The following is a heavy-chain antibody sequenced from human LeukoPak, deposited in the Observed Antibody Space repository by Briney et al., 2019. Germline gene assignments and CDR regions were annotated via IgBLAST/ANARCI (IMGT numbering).Heavy chain of an antibody. Sequence: SETLSLTCTVSGGSISSGGYYWSWIRQHPGKGLEWIGYIYYSGSTNYNPSLKSRVTISVDTSKSQFSLKLNSVTAADTAVYYCARGCQYYYDRSRYYPYWSFDLWGRGTLVTVSS. D-gene: IGHD3-22*01. CDR3: ARGCQYYYDRSRYYPYWSFDL. V-gene: IGHV4-61*08. CDR2: IYYSGST. J-gene: IGHJ2*01. CDR1: GGSISSGGYY.